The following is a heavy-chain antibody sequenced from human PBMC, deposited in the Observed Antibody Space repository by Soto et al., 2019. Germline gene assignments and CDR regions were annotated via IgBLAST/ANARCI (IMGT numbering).Heavy chain of an antibody. CDR2: IIPIFGTA. CDR3: ARDAPTTETSTFDY. CDR1: GGTFSSYA. Sequence: GASVKVSCKASGGTFSSYAISWVLQAPGQGLEWMGGIIPIFGTANYAQKFQGRVTITTDTSLNTAYMEMRSLTSDDTAVYYCARDAPTTETSTFDYWGQGTPVTVSS. J-gene: IGHJ4*02. V-gene: IGHV1-69*05.